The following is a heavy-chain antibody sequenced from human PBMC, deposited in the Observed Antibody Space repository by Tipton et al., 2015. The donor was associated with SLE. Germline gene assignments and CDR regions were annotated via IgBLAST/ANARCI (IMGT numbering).Heavy chain of an antibody. CDR3: ARGSYYMDV. Sequence: TLSLTCTVSGGSISSSYWSWIRQPPGKGLESIGYVSYSGSTNYNPSPKSRATISEDSSKNQFSLRLSSVTAADTAVYYCARGSYYMDVWGKGTTVTVSS. J-gene: IGHJ6*03. CDR2: VSYSGST. CDR1: GGSISSSY. V-gene: IGHV4-59*01.